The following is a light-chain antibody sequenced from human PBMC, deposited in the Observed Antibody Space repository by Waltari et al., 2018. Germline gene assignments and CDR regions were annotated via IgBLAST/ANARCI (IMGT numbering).Light chain of an antibody. CDR2: YDR. Sequence: SYVVTQPPSVSVAPGETATITCGGDNIGTYSVHWYQQKAGQAPGLVIFYDRDRPSGIPYRFSGSNSGNTATLTISRVEAGDEARYYCHVWHPHVDPGVFGTGTEVTVL. CDR3: HVWHPHVDPGV. CDR1: NIGTYS. V-gene: IGLV3-21*04. J-gene: IGLJ1*01.